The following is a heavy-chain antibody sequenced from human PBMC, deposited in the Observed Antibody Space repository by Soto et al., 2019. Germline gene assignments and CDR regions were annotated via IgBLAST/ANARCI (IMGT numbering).Heavy chain of an antibody. Sequence: GGSLRLSCAASGFTFSSYGMHWVRQAPGKGLEWVAVISYDGSNKYYADSVKGRFTISRDNSKNTLYLQMNSLRAEDTAVYYCAKPLGTVVVPAAIVYGMDVWGQGTTVNVSS. CDR2: ISYDGSNK. J-gene: IGHJ6*02. V-gene: IGHV3-30*18. CDR1: GFTFSSYG. D-gene: IGHD2-2*01. CDR3: AKPLGTVVVPAAIVYGMDV.